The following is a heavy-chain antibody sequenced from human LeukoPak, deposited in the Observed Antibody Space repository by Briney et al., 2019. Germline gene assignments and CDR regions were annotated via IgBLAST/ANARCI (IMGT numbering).Heavy chain of an antibody. J-gene: IGHJ3*02. Sequence: GGSLRLSCAASGFTFSDYYMSWIRQAPGKGLEWVSYISSSGSTIYYADSVKGRFTISRDNAKNSLYLQMNSLRAEDTAVYYCARQDCYDSSGYNDAFDIWGQGTMVTVSS. V-gene: IGHV3-11*01. D-gene: IGHD3-22*01. CDR3: ARQDCYDSSGYNDAFDI. CDR1: GFTFSDYY. CDR2: ISSSGSTI.